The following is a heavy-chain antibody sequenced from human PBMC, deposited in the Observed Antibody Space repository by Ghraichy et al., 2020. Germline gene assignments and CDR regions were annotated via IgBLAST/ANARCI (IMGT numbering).Heavy chain of an antibody. CDR2: IYSGGGT. Sequence: GSLRLSCAASGFTVSNNYMSWVRQAPGKGLEWVSLIYSGGGTLYADSVKGRFTISRDSSKNTLYLQMNSLRAEDTAVYYCTRDSNGMAKTPGWGQGTLVTVSS. CDR1: GFTVSNNY. D-gene: IGHD5-24*01. CDR3: TRDSNGMAKTPG. V-gene: IGHV3-53*01. J-gene: IGHJ4*02.